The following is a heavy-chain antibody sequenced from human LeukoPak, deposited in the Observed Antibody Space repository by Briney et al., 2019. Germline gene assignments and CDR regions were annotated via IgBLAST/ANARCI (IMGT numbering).Heavy chain of an antibody. CDR2: INPSGGST. V-gene: IGHV1-46*01. CDR3: ARDPFHPAAGTQNDY. CDR1: GYTFTSYY. Sequence: ASVKVSCKASGYTFTSYYMHWVRQAPGQGLEWMGIINPSGGSTSYAQKFQGRVTMTRDTSTSTVYMELSSLRSEDTAVYYCARDPFHPAAGTQNDYWGQETLVTVSS. J-gene: IGHJ4*02. D-gene: IGHD6-13*01.